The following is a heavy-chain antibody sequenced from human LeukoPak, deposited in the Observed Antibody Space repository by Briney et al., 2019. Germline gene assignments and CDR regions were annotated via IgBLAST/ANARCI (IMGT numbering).Heavy chain of an antibody. J-gene: IGHJ6*03. CDR2: IIPMFGTA. V-gene: IGHV1-69*06. Sequence: ASVKVSCKASGGTFSSYAISWVRQAPGQGLEWMGGIIPMFGTAKYAQKFQGRVTITADKSTSTAYMELSSLRSEDTAVYYCARGADWQLLEYYYYYMDVWGKGTTVTVSS. CDR3: ARGADWQLLEYYYYYMDV. D-gene: IGHD6-6*01. CDR1: GGTFSSYA.